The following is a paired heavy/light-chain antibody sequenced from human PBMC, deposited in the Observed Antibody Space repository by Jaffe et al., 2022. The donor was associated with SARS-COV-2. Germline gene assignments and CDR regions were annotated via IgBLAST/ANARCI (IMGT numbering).Light chain of an antibody. Sequence: ETVMTQSPATLSVSPGERATLSCRASQSVSSNLAWYQQRPGQAPRLLIYGAATRATGIPVRFSGSGSGTEFTLTISSLQSEDFAVYYCQQYNNWPLITFGQGTRLEIK. V-gene: IGKV3-15*01. CDR2: GAA. CDR1: QSVSSN. CDR3: QQYNNWPLIT. J-gene: IGKJ5*01.
Heavy chain of an antibody. Sequence: QITLRESGPTLVKPTQTLTLTCTFSGFSLITRGMGVGWIRQPPGKALEWLAFIYWDEDKRYSPSLNSRLTITKDTSTNQVVLTMTNMDPMDTATYYCAHTNYHGTGHHFDYWGQGALVTVSS. CDR3: AHTNYHGTGHHFDY. D-gene: IGHD3-10*01. J-gene: IGHJ4*02. CDR2: IYWDEDK. V-gene: IGHV2-5*02. CDR1: GFSLITRGMG.